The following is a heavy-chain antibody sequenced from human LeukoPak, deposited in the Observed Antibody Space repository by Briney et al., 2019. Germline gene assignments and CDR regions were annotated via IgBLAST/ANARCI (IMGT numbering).Heavy chain of an antibody. J-gene: IGHJ6*02. CDR3: AKDSCSSTSCYSGMDV. CDR1: GFTFSSYA. D-gene: IGHD2-2*01. CDR2: ISGSGGST. V-gene: IGHV3-23*01. Sequence: GGSLRLSCAASGFTFSSYAMSWVRQAPGKGLEWVSVISGSGGSTYYADSVKGRFTISRDNSKNTLYLQMNSLGAEDTAVYYCAKDSCSSTSCYSGMDVWGQGTTVTVSS.